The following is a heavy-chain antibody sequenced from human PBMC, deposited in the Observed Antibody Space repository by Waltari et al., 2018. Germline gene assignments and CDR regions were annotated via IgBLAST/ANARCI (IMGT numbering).Heavy chain of an antibody. CDR2: IPTNTETP. J-gene: IGHJ5*02. Sequence: QVQLVQSGSEWKKPGASVKVSCKAYGYSFTNYAINWVRQAPGQGLDLMGWIPTNTETPTSTQGVTSRFVFSLDTSVSTAYLQINDLKAEDTAIYYCAREVVPAAKIVVNWFDPWGQGTQVTVSS. CDR3: AREVVPAAKIVVNWFDP. V-gene: IGHV7-4-1*02. CDR1: GYSFTNYA. D-gene: IGHD2-2*01.